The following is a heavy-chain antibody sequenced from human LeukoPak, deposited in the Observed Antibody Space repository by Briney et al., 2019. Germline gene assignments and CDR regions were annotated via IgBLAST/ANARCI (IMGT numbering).Heavy chain of an antibody. V-gene: IGHV1-46*01. CDR1: GYTFTSYY. CDR2: INPSGGST. J-gene: IGHJ4*02. D-gene: IGHD2/OR15-2a*01. CDR3: ARDLYPWYYFDY. Sequence: ASVKVSCKASGYTFTSYYMHWVRQAPGQGLEWMGIINPSGGSTSYAQKFQGRVTMTRDTSTSTVYVELSSLRSEDTAVYYCARDLYPWYYFDYWGQGTLVTVSS.